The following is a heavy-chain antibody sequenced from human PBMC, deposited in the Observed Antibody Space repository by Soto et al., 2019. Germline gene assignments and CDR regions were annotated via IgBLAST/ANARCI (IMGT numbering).Heavy chain of an antibody. CDR1: GFSLTTGAVG. D-gene: IGHD5-12*01. CDR2: IYWDDDK. V-gene: IGHV2-5*02. J-gene: IGHJ4*02. CDR3: VHRIGDGYNYLGYDD. Sequence: GSGPTLVNPTQTLTLTCTFSGFSLTTGAVGVGWIRQPPGKALEWLALIYWDDDKRYSPSLESRLTITKDTSKDQVVLTMTNMDPVDTATYFCVHRIGDGYNYLGYDDWGQGILVTVSS.